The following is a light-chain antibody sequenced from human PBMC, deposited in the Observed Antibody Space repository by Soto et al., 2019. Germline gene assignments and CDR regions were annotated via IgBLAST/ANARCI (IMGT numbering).Light chain of an antibody. J-gene: IGLJ2*01. V-gene: IGLV1-44*01. CDR1: SSNIGSNT. CDR3: AAWDDSLNGLV. CDR2: TNH. Sequence: QSVLTQPHSASGTPGQRVIISCSGSSSNIGSNTVSWYQQLPGTAPKLLIYTNHQRPSGVPDRFSGSKSGTSASLAISGLQSEDEADYYCAAWDDSLNGLVFGGGTKLTVL.